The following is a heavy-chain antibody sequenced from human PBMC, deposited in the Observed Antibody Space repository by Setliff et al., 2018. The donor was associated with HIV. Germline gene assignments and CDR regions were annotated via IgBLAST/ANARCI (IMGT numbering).Heavy chain of an antibody. CDR3: ARKPTGSPSDY. CDR2: ISPYNGNT. V-gene: IGHV1-18*01. Sequence: ASVKVSCKASGGTFSSYAISWVRQAPGQGLEWMGWISPYNGNTNYVQKLQGRVTITTDTSTSTAYMELRSLRSDDTALYYCARKPTGSPSDYWGQGTLVTVSS. D-gene: IGHD2-2*01. CDR1: GGTFSSYA. J-gene: IGHJ4*02.